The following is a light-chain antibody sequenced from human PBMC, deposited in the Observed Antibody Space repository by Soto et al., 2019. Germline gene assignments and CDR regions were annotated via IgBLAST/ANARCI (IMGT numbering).Light chain of an antibody. CDR2: DVS. V-gene: IGKV3-20*01. Sequence: EIALTHSPGTLSLCPGAKATLSCLASQSLSGRYLAWYQQKLGQAPRLLIYDVSSRASGIPDRFSGSGSGTDFTLSISRLEPEDFAVYYCQQYGSSPTFGQGTKVDIK. CDR1: QSLSGRY. J-gene: IGKJ1*01. CDR3: QQYGSSPT.